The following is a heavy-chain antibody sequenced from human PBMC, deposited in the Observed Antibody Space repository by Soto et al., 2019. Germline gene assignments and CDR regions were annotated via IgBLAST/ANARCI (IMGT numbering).Heavy chain of an antibody. D-gene: IGHD3-16*01. CDR2: MYHDGRT. CDR3: ARHDNMTLGFTYFDF. J-gene: IGHJ4*02. CDR1: GASISSGYW. Sequence: SETLSLTCTVSGASISSGYWSWIRQSPGKGLEWIGEMYHDGRTYYNPSLWSRATISVDKSKNQFSLHLTSVTAADTALYYCARHDNMTLGFTYFDFWGQGILVTVSS. V-gene: IGHV4-4*02.